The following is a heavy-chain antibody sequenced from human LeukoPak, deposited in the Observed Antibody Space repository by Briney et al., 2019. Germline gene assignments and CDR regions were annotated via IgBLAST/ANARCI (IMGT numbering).Heavy chain of an antibody. CDR1: GYTFTIYG. V-gene: IGHV1-18*01. D-gene: IGHD2-21*02. CDR3: ARDLGGNFVVTWFDP. CDR2: ISAYNGNT. J-gene: IGHJ5*02. Sequence: ASVKVSCKASGYTFTIYGISWVRQAPGQGLEWMGWISAYNGNTNYAKKLQGRVTMTTDTSTSTAYMELRSLTSDDTAVYYCARDLGGNFVVTWFDPWGQGTLVTVSS.